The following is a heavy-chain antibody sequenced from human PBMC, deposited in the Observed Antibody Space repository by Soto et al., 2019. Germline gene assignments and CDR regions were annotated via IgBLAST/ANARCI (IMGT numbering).Heavy chain of an antibody. CDR3: AQTLGLAVAGPGRFDL. V-gene: IGHV1-69*12. J-gene: IGHJ2*01. CDR1: GGTFSSHA. CDR2: IIPIFGTA. D-gene: IGHD6-19*01. Sequence: QVQLVQSGAEVKKPGSSVKVSCKASGGTFSSHAISWVRQAPGQGLEWMGGIIPIFGTANYAQKFQGRVTITADESTSTAYRELSSLRSADTAVYYCAQTLGLAVAGPGRFDLWGRGTLVTVSS.